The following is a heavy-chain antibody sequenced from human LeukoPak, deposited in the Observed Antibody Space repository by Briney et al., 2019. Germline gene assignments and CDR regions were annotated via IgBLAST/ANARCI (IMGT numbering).Heavy chain of an antibody. CDR1: GGSFSNYY. Sequence: SETLSLTCAVYGGSFSNYYWSWIRQPPGKGLEWIGEINHGGSTNYNPSLKSRVTISVDASKNQFSLKLSSVTAADTAVYYCTKSDGSGLIRICGRGTMVTVSS. CDR3: TKSDGSGLIRI. D-gene: IGHD3-22*01. V-gene: IGHV4-34*01. J-gene: IGHJ3*02. CDR2: INHGGST.